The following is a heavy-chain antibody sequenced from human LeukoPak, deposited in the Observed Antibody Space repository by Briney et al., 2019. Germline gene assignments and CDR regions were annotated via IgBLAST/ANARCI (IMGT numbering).Heavy chain of an antibody. CDR1: RYSLTSSY. CDR2: MKPSGGST. J-gene: IGHJ4*02. CDR3: ARGYCSGGSCYTIDF. D-gene: IGHD2-15*01. V-gene: IGHV1-46*01. Sequence: VGSLKDSSKASRYSLTSSYMRCVRPTPGQRLEWRGIMKPSGGSTSYAQKFQGRVTVTRDTSTSTVYMEQSRLRSEDTAVYYCARGYCSGGSCYTIDFWGQGTLVTVPS.